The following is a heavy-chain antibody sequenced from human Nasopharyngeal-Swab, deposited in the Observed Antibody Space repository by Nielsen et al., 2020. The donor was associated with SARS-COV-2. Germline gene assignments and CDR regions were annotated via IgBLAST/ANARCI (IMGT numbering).Heavy chain of an antibody. CDR2: INPNSGGT. CDR3: ARGRGITIFGVANWEKRATTDAPRMDV. V-gene: IGHV1-2*04. J-gene: IGHJ6*02. CDR1: GYTFTGYY. D-gene: IGHD3-3*01. Sequence: ASVKASCKASGYTFTGYYMHWVRQAPGQGLEWIGWINPNSGGTNYAQKFQGWVTMTRDTSISTAYMELSRLRSDDTAVYYCARGRGITIFGVANWEKRATTDAPRMDVWGQGTTVTVSS.